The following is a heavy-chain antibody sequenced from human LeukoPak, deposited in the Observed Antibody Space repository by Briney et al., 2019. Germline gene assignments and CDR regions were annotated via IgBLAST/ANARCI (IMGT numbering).Heavy chain of an antibody. J-gene: IGHJ4*02. CDR2: TNSGGTTT. Sequence: GGSLRLSCAISGFPFSDFSMTWVRRPPGKGLEWISTTNSGGTTTYYAESVKGRFTISRDNFKNALYLQMSSLRVEDTAIYYCAKQSYARSLGEGGPGTLVTVSS. V-gene: IGHV3-23*01. CDR1: GFPFSDFS. D-gene: IGHD3-10*02. CDR3: AKQSYARSLGE.